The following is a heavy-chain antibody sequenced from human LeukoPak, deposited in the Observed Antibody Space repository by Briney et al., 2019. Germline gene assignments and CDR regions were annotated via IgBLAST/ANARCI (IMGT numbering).Heavy chain of an antibody. Sequence: ASVKVSCKASGFTFTSSAVQWVRQARGQRLEWIGWIVVGSGNTNYAQKFQERVTITRDMSTSTAYMELSSLRSEDTAVYYCAAPSPHRLMGYDAFDIWGQGTMVTVSS. D-gene: IGHD2-8*01. CDR3: AAPSPHRLMGYDAFDI. CDR2: IVVGSGNT. J-gene: IGHJ3*02. V-gene: IGHV1-58*01. CDR1: GFTFTSSA.